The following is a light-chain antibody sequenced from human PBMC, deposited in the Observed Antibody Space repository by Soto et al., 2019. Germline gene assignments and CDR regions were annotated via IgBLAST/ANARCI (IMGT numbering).Light chain of an antibody. V-gene: IGKV3-20*01. CDR1: QSVSSIY. Sequence: IVLTQSPGTLSLSPGERATLSCRASQSVSSIYLAWYQQKPGQAPRLLIYGASSRATGIPDRFSGSGSGTDFTLTISRLEPEDFAVYYGQQYGSSRWTFGQGTKVEI. CDR3: QQYGSSRWT. CDR2: GAS. J-gene: IGKJ1*01.